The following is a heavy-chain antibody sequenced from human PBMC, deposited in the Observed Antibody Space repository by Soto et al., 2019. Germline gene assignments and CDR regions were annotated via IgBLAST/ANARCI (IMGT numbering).Heavy chain of an antibody. CDR1: GYIFTNYW. CDR3: ARLFNISRSSSPTQGPYYYYGMDV. D-gene: IGHD6-13*01. CDR2: IYPGDSDT. J-gene: IGHJ6*02. Sequence: GESLKISCMASGYIFTNYWIGWVRQMPGEGLEWIGIIYPGDSDTRYSPSFQGQVTISADKSISTAYLQWTSLKASDTAIYYCARLFNISRSSSPTQGPYYYYGMDVWGQGTTVTVSS. V-gene: IGHV5-51*01.